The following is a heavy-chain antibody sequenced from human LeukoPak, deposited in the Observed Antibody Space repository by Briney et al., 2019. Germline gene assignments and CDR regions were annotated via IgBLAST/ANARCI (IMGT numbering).Heavy chain of an antibody. J-gene: IGHJ4*02. D-gene: IGHD6-13*01. CDR1: GFTVSSNS. V-gene: IGHV3-23*01. CDR2: ISGSGGST. Sequence: GGSLRLSCTVSGFTVSSNSMSWVRQAPGKGLEWVSAISGSGGSTYYADSVKGRFTISRDNSKNTLYLQMNSLRAEDTAVYYCAIIRIAAAGIDYWGQGTLVTVSS. CDR3: AIIRIAAAGIDY.